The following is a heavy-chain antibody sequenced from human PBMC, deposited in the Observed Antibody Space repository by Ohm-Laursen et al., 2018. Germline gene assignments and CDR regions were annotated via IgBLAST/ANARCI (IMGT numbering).Heavy chain of an antibody. CDR1: GFTFSSYA. CDR2: ISGSGGST. V-gene: IGHV3-23*01. CDR3: AKDGEWELLRGYFGD. Sequence: SLRLSCTASGFTFSSYAMSWVRQAPGKGLEWVSAISGSGGSTYEDSVKGRFTISRDNSKNTLYLQMNSLRAEDTAVYYCAKDGEWELLRGYFGDWGQGTLVTVSS. D-gene: IGHD1-26*01. J-gene: IGHJ4*02.